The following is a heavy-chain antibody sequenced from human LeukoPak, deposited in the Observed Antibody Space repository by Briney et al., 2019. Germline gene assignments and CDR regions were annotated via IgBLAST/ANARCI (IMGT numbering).Heavy chain of an antibody. J-gene: IGHJ5*02. CDR3: ARAQSGYYYDSSGPPGFDP. V-gene: IGHV3-66*01. Sequence: GGSLRLSCAASGFTVSSNYMSWVRQAPGKGLEWVSVIYSGGSTYYADSVKGRFTISRDNSKNTLYLQMNSLRAEDTAVYYCARAQSGYYYDSSGPPGFDPWGQGTLVTVSS. CDR2: IYSGGST. D-gene: IGHD3-22*01. CDR1: GFTVSSNY.